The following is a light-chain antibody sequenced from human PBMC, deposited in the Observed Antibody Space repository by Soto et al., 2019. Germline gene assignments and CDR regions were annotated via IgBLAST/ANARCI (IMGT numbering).Light chain of an antibody. CDR1: QGIGNA. CDR2: GAS. V-gene: IGKV1-6*01. Sequence: PMTQSPSTLSASLVYRFSISFRASQGIGNALGWYQQKPGKPPKVLIYGASNLQSGVPPRFSGSGSGTDFTLAISSLQPEDSATYYCLQDINYPWTFGQGTKVDIK. J-gene: IGKJ1*01. CDR3: LQDINYPWT.